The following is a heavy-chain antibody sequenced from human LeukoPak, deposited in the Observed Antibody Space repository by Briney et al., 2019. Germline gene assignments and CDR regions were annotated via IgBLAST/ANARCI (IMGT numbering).Heavy chain of an antibody. CDR3: ARVGGYSYGFPSHFDY. CDR2: ISSSGSTI. V-gene: IGHV3-48*03. D-gene: IGHD5-18*01. Sequence: PGGSLSLSCAASGFTFSSYEMNWVRQAPGKGLEWVSYISSSGSTIYYEDSVKGRFTISRDNAKNSLYLQMNSLRAEDTAVYYCARVGGYSYGFPSHFDYWGQGTLITVSS. J-gene: IGHJ4*02. CDR1: GFTFSSYE.